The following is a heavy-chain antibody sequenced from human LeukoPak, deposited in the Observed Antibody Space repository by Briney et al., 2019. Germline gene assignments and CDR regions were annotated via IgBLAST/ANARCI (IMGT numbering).Heavy chain of an antibody. J-gene: IGHJ5*02. D-gene: IGHD3-3*01. V-gene: IGHV4-59*01. CDR2: IYYSGST. CDR3: ARVGYYDFWSGYSSNNWFDP. CDR1: GFTFSSYW. Sequence: GSLRLSCAASGFTFSSYWMNWARQAPGKGLEWIGYIYYSGSTNYNPSLKSRVTISVDTSKNQFSLKLSSVTAADTAVYYCARVGYYDFWSGYSSNNWFDPWGQGTLVTVSS.